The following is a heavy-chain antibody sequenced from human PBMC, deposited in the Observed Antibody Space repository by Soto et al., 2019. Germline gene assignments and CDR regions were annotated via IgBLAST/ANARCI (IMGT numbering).Heavy chain of an antibody. J-gene: IGHJ6*02. CDR1: GYSFTSYW. D-gene: IGHD5-18*01. CDR2: IYPGDSDT. CDR3: ATTAMVTLDYYYGMDV. V-gene: IGHV5-51*01. Sequence: GESLKISCKGSGYSFTSYWIGWVRQMPGKGLEWMGIIYPGDSDTRYSPSFQGQVTISADKSISTAYLQWSSLKASDTAMYYCATTAMVTLDYYYGMDVWGQGTTVTVSS.